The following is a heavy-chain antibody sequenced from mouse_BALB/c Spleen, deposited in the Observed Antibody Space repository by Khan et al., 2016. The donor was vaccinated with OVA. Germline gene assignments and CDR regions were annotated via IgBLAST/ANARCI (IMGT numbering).Heavy chain of an antibody. Sequence: EVQVVESGGDLVKPGGSLKLSCAASGFTFSSYSMSWARQTPDKRLEWVASISSGGDYTYYPDIVKGRFTISRDNAKNTLYLQMSSLKSEDTAMYYCASHLTGSFAYWGQGTLVTVSA. V-gene: IGHV5-6*01. D-gene: IGHD4-1*01. J-gene: IGHJ3*01. CDR3: ASHLTGSFAY. CDR2: ISSGGDYT. CDR1: GFTFSSYS.